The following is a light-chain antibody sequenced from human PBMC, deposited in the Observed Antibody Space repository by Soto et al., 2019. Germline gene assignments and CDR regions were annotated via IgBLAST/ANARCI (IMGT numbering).Light chain of an antibody. J-gene: IGKJ4*01. V-gene: IGKV1D-16*01. CDR3: QQLNIYPLT. CDR1: QDINSY. Sequence: DVQMTQSPSSLSASVGDRVTITCRASQDINSYLAWYQQKPGNAPKSLIYAASSLQTGVPSRFSGSESRTDFTLTISNLQPEDSATSYCQQLNIYPLTFGGGTKGEIK. CDR2: AAS.